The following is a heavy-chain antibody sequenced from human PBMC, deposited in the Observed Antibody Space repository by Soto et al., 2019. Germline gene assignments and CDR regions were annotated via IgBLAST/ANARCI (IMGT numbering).Heavy chain of an antibody. Sequence: GESLKISCKGSGYSFTSYWIGWVRQMPGKGLEWMGIIYPGDSDTRHSPTFQGQVTISDDKSISTACLQWSSLKASDNAMYYCARTYYDYIWGSYRPHAFDTWGQGTMVTVSS. V-gene: IGHV5-51*01. D-gene: IGHD3-16*02. CDR2: IYPGDSDT. J-gene: IGHJ3*02. CDR3: ARTYYDYIWGSYRPHAFDT. CDR1: GYSFTSYW.